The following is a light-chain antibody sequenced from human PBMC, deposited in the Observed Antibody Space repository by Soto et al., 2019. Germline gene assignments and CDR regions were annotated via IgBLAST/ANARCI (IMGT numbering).Light chain of an antibody. J-gene: IGKJ1*01. CDR3: QQYGGSPET. V-gene: IGKV3-20*01. CDR1: QSIRSSY. Sequence: EIVLTQSPGTLSLSPGDRATLSCSASQSIRSSYLAWYQHKPGQAPRLLIYGASSRATGIPDRFSGSGSGKDFILTISRLETEDIAVYYCQQYGGSPETFGQGTKVEIK. CDR2: GAS.